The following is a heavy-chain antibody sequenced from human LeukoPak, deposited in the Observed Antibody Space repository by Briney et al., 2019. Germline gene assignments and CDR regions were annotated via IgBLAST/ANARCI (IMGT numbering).Heavy chain of an antibody. V-gene: IGHV3-74*01. Sequence: PGGPLRLSCAASGFTFSSYWMHWVRQAPGKGLVWVSRINTDGSITDYADSVKGRFTISRDNAKNTLYLQVNSLRAEDTAIYYCVRPDIVTVPLGCWGQGTLVTVSS. J-gene: IGHJ4*02. CDR3: VRPDIVTVPLGC. D-gene: IGHD2-2*01. CDR2: INTDGSIT. CDR1: GFTFSSYW.